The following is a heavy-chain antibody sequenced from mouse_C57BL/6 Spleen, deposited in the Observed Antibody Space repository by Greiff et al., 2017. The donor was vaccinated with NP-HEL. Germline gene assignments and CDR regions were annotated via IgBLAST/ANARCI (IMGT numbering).Heavy chain of an antibody. D-gene: IGHD1-1*01. V-gene: IGHV1-69*01. CDR1: GYTFTSYW. Sequence: QVQLKQPGAELVMPGASVKLSCKASGYTFTSYWMHWVKQRPGQGLEWIGEIDPSDSYTNYNQKFKGKYTLTIDKSSSTSYMQLSSLPSEDSAVYYCARKVITTDDWYFDVWGTGTTVTVSS. CDR3: ARKVITTDDWYFDV. CDR2: IDPSDSYT. J-gene: IGHJ1*03.